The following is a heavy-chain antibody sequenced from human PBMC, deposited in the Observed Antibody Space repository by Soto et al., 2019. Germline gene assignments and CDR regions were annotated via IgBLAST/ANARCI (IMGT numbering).Heavy chain of an antibody. D-gene: IGHD3-22*01. CDR3: ARTYYYDSSGYYYVGANYFDY. Sequence: PSETLSLTCAVSGGSISSGGYSWSWIRQPPGKGLEWIGNIYHSGSTYYNPSLKSRVTISVDRSKNQFSLKLSSVTAADTAVYYCARTYYYDSSGYYYVGANYFDYWGQGTLVTVSS. CDR1: GGSISSGGYS. J-gene: IGHJ4*02. V-gene: IGHV4-30-2*01. CDR2: IYHSGST.